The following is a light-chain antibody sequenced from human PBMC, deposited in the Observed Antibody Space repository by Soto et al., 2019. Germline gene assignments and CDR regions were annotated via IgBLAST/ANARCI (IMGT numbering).Light chain of an antibody. Sequence: EIVLTQSPGTLSLSPGERATLSCRASQSVSSSYLAWYQQKPGQAPRLLIYGASSRATGIPDRFSGSGSGTDFTTTISRLEPEDFAVYYCQQYGSSLLFTFGPGTTVDIK. CDR3: QQYGSSLLFT. J-gene: IGKJ3*01. CDR2: GAS. V-gene: IGKV3-20*01. CDR1: QSVSSSY.